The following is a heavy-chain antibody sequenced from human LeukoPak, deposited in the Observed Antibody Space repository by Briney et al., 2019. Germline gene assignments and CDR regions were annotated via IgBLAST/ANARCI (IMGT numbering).Heavy chain of an antibody. CDR1: GFAFSTYD. CDR2: IGTTDNT. Sequence: GGSLRLSCAASGFAFSTYDMHWVRQPTGKGLEWVSGIGTTDNTYYAGSVEGRFTISREDAKNSLYLQMNSLRAEDTAVYYCTRNKAHNSGWPPDYWGQGTLVTVSS. V-gene: IGHV3-13*01. D-gene: IGHD6-25*01. J-gene: IGHJ4*02. CDR3: TRNKAHNSGWPPDY.